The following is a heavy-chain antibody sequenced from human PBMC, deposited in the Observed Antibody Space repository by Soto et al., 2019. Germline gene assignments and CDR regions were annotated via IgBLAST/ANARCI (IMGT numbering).Heavy chain of an antibody. CDR2: VSFRGDI. Sequence: PGGSLRLSCTASGFMFSSYTMNWVRQAPGKGLEWVSSVSFRGDIYYADSLEGRFTISRDDAKNSLYLQMNSLRAEDTAVYYCARGCSSASCYCYWGQGPLVTVSS. CDR1: GFMFSSYT. D-gene: IGHD2-2*01. CDR3: ARGCSSASCYCY. V-gene: IGHV3-21*01. J-gene: IGHJ4*02.